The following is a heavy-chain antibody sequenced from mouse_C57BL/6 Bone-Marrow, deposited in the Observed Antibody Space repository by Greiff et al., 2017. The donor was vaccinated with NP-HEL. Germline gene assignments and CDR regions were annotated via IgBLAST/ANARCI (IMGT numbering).Heavy chain of an antibody. CDR3: ASPLTVVKAMDY. CDR1: GYTFTSYT. D-gene: IGHD1-1*01. CDR2: INPSSGYT. J-gene: IGHJ4*01. V-gene: IGHV1-4*01. Sequence: VQLQQSGAELARPGASVKMSCKASGYTFTSYTMHWVKQRPGQGLEWIGYINPSSGYTKYNQKFKDKATLTADKSSSTAYMQLSSLTSEDSAVYYCASPLTVVKAMDYWGQGTSVTVSS.